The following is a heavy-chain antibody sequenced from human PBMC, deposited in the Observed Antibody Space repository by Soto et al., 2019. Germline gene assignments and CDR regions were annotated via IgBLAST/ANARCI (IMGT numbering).Heavy chain of an antibody. CDR1: GFTVSSNY. D-gene: IGHD3-3*01. CDR2: IYSGGST. V-gene: IGHV3-66*01. Sequence: PGGSLRLSCAASGFTVSSNYMSWVRQAPGKGLEWVSVIYSGGSTYYADSVKGRFTISRDNSKNTLYLQMNSLRAEDTAVYYCAREDYDFWSGYPTWGQGTLVTVSS. CDR3: AREDYDFWSGYPT. J-gene: IGHJ5*02.